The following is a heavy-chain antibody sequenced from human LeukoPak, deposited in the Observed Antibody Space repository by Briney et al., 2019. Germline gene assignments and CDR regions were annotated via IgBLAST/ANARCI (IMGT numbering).Heavy chain of an antibody. Sequence: PGGSLRLSCAASGFTFSSYTMNWVRQAPGKGLEWVSAISGSGGSTYYADSVKGRFTISRDNSKNTLYLQMNSLRAEDTAVYYCANFRGQTPYWGQGTLVTVSS. CDR2: ISGSGGST. J-gene: IGHJ4*02. CDR3: ANFRGQTPY. CDR1: GFTFSSYT. V-gene: IGHV3-23*01. D-gene: IGHD3-10*01.